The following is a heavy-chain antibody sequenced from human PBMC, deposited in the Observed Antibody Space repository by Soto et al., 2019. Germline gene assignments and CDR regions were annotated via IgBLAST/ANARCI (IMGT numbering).Heavy chain of an antibody. CDR1: GFTFSSYA. CDR3: AKVVYDSSGYYLAIDY. V-gene: IGHV3-23*01. D-gene: IGHD3-22*01. Sequence: GGSLRLSCAASGFTFSSYAMSWVRQAPGKGLEWVSAISGSGGSTYYADSVKGQFTISRDNSKNTLYLQMNSLRAEDTAVYYCAKVVYDSSGYYLAIDYWGQGTLVTVSS. CDR2: ISGSGGST. J-gene: IGHJ4*02.